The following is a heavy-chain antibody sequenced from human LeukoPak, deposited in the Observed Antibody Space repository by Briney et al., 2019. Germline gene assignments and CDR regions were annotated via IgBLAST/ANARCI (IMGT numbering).Heavy chain of an antibody. CDR1: GFSVSGNY. V-gene: IGHV3-66*01. D-gene: IGHD3-22*01. CDR3: VRDRGAYYYETGY. CDR2: MYGGGNT. Sequence: GGSLRLSCAVSGFSVSGNYMNWVRRAPGRGLEWVSVMYGGGNTYYADSVEGRFTISRDESRNTLYLQMNNLRAEDTAVYYCVRDRGAYYYETGYWGQGILVTVSS. J-gene: IGHJ4*02.